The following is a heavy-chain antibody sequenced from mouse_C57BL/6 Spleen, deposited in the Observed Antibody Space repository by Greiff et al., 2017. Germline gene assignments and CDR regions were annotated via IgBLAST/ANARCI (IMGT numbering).Heavy chain of an antibody. CDR2: IYPGSGST. Sequence: QVQLQQPGAELVKPGASVKMSCKASGYTFTSYWITWVKQWPGQGLEWIGDIYPGSGSTNYNEKFKSKATLTVDTSSITAYMQLSSLTSEDSAVYYCARGLAYDGYYDYWGKGTTLTVSS. D-gene: IGHD2-3*01. J-gene: IGHJ2*01. CDR3: ARGLAYDGYYDY. CDR1: GYTFTSYW. V-gene: IGHV1-55*01.